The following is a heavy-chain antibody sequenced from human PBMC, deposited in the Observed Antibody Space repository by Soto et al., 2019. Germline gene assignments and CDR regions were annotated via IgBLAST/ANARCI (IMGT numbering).Heavy chain of an antibody. V-gene: IGHV1-69*01. Sequence: QVQLVQSGAEVKKPGSSVKVSCKASGGTFRIYAISWVRQAPEQGLEWMGGIIPVYGTSNYAQKFKGRVTMTADESTNTAYMELSSLRSEDTAVYYCARGSDSSGYRLGGSFDYWGQGTLVTVSS. CDR2: IIPVYGTS. D-gene: IGHD3-22*01. CDR1: GGTFRIYA. J-gene: IGHJ4*02. CDR3: ARGSDSSGYRLGGSFDY.